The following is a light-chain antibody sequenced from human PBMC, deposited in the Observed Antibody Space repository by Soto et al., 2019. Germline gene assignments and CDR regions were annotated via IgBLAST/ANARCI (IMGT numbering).Light chain of an antibody. CDR3: QQRSNWPRGT. CDR1: QSVGSY. CDR2: DAS. V-gene: IGKV3-11*01. J-gene: IGKJ2*01. Sequence: EIVLTQSPATLSLSPGERATLSCRASQSVGSYLGWYQHKPGQAPRLLIYDASNRAPGIPARFSGSGSGTDFTLTISSREPEDFAVYYCQQRSNWPRGTFGHGTKLEIK.